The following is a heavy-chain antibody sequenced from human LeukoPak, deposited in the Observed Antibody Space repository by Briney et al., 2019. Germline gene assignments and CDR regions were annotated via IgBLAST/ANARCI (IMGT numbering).Heavy chain of an antibody. Sequence: GASVKVSCKASGGTFSSCAISWVRQAPGHGLEWMGRIIPSLDVANYAQKFQGRVTITAYKSTSTVYMELSSLKSEDTAVYYCVYCSGGSCFASNWFDPWGQGTLVTVSS. CDR2: IIPSLDVA. CDR1: GGTFSSCA. V-gene: IGHV1-69*04. J-gene: IGHJ5*02. D-gene: IGHD2-15*01. CDR3: VYCSGGSCFASNWFDP.